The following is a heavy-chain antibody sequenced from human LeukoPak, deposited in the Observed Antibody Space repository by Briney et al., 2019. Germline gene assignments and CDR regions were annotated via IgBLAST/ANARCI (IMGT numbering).Heavy chain of an antibody. Sequence: PSETLSLTCTVSGASISSYHWSWIRQPAGKGLEWIGRIYTTGSTSYNPSLNSRITMSVDTSKNLFSLRLSSVTAADTAVYYCARDRGTTTGYFFDYWGQGTLVTVSS. V-gene: IGHV4-4*07. D-gene: IGHD2/OR15-2a*01. CDR3: ARDRGTTTGYFFDY. CDR1: GASISSYH. J-gene: IGHJ4*02. CDR2: IYTTGST.